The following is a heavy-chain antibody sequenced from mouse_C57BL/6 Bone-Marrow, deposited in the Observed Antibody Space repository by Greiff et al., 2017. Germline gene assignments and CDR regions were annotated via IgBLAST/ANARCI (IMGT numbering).Heavy chain of an antibody. V-gene: IGHV1-69*01. CDR1: GYTFTSYW. D-gene: IGHD3-2*02. CDR3: AARQLRLSYFGY. J-gene: IGHJ2*01. CDR2: IDPSDSYT. Sequence: QVQLQQSEAELVMPGASVKLSCKASGYTFTSYWMHWVKQRPGQGLEWIGEIDPSDSYTNYNQKFKGKSTLTVDKSSSTAYMQLSSLTSEDSAVYYCAARQLRLSYFGYWGQGTTLTVSS.